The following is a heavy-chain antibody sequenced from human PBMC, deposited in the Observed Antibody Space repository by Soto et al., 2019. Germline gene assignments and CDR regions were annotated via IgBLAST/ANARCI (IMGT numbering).Heavy chain of an antibody. CDR3: ARVGGINWFVP. CDR1: GGSISSGGYY. V-gene: IGHV4-31*03. J-gene: IGHJ5*02. Sequence: QVQLQESGPGLVKPSQTLSLTCTVSGGSISSGGYYWSWIRQHPGTGVEWIGYIYYSGRTYYNPSLKSRVTISVDTSKNQSLLKLSSVTAADTAVYYCARVGGINWFVPWGQGTLVSVSS. CDR2: IYYSGRT. D-gene: IGHD3-16*01.